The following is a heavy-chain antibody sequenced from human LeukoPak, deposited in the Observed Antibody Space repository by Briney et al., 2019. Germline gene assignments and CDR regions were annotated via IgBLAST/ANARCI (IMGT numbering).Heavy chain of an antibody. CDR3: SRNRITFGGVENWFDP. V-gene: IGHV3-NL1*01. Sequence: GGSLRLSCTASGFTFSSYAINWVRQAPGKGLEWVAVVSISVTSTYYADSVKGRFTISRDTSKNTLYLQMNSLRAEDTAVYCRSRNRITFGGVENWFDPWGQGTLVTVSS. CDR2: VSISVTST. J-gene: IGHJ5*02. D-gene: IGHD3-16*01. CDR1: GFTFSSYA.